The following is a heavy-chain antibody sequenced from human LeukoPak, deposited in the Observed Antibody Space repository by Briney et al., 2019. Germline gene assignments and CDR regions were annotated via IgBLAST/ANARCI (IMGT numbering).Heavy chain of an antibody. D-gene: IGHD3-22*01. CDR2: IRSKANSYAT. V-gene: IGHV3-73*01. Sequence: GGSLRLSCAASGFTFSGSAMHWVRQASGKGLGWVGRIRSKANSYATAYAASVKGRFTISRDDSKNTAYLQMNSLKTEDTAVYYCTRRSYYDSSGPDAFDIWGQGTMVTVSS. J-gene: IGHJ3*02. CDR3: TRRSYYDSSGPDAFDI. CDR1: GFTFSGSA.